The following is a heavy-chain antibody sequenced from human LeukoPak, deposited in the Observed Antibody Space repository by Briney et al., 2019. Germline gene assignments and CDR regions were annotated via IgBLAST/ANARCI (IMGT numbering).Heavy chain of an antibody. Sequence: GASVKVSCKASGGTFSSYAISWVRQAPGQGLEWMGWINPNSGGTNYAQKFQGRVTMTRDTSISTAYMELSRLRSDDTAVYYCARDRKVGATGEFDYWGQGTLVTVSS. D-gene: IGHD1-26*01. J-gene: IGHJ4*02. CDR1: GGTFSSYA. V-gene: IGHV1-2*02. CDR3: ARDRKVGATGEFDY. CDR2: INPNSGGT.